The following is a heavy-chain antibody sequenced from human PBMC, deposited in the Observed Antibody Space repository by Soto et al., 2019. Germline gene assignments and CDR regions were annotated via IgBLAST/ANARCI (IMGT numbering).Heavy chain of an antibody. V-gene: IGHV4-34*01. CDR2: IHHSGST. D-gene: IGHD3-16*01. Sequence: QVQLQQWGAGLLKPSETLSLTCAVYGGSFSGYYWSGIRQPPGKGLEWIGEIHHSGSTNYNPSLTSRVTISVDTSKNQFSLTLSSVTAADTAVYYCARESGGTFDSWGQGTLVTVSS. CDR1: GGSFSGYY. J-gene: IGHJ4*02. CDR3: ARESGGTFDS.